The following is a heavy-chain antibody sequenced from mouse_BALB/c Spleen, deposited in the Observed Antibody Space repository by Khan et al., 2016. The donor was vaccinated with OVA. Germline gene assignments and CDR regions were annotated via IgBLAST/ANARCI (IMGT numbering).Heavy chain of an antibody. D-gene: IGHD2-3*01. CDR3: ARDGSRYNYAIDY. V-gene: IGHV3-2*02. CDR1: GYSITSDYA. Sequence: EVKLLESGPGLVKPSQSLSLTCTVTGYSITSDYAWNWIRQFPGNKLEWMGYISYSGSTNYNPSLKSRISITRDTSKNQFFLQLNSVTTEDTDTYYCARDGSRYNYAIDYWGQGTSVTVSS. CDR2: ISYSGST. J-gene: IGHJ4*01.